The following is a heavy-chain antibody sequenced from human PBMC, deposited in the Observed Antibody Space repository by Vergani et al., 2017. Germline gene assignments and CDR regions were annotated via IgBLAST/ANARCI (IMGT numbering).Heavy chain of an antibody. CDR2: IYYIGST. D-gene: IGHD3-16*01. Sequence: QVQLQESGPGRVKPSDPLSLTCTVSGDSLSSRNCYWGWIRLPPGKGMEWIGSIYYIGSTYYNPSLKSRVRISVDTSKNQFSLILSSVTAADSAVYYCSRHDSGHYDSSYYGLDVWVQGTTVTVSS. V-gene: IGHV4-39*01. J-gene: IGHJ6*02. CDR1: GDSLSSRNCY. CDR3: SRHDSGHYDSSYYGLDV.